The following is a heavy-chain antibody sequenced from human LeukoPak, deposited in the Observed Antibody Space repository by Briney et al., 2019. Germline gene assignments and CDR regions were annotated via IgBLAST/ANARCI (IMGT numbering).Heavy chain of an antibody. Sequence: PSETLSLTCTVSGGSISIYYWSWIRQPPGKGLEWIGYIYYSGSTNYNPSLKSRVTVSVDTSKNQFPLKLSSVTAADTAVYYCASSITMVRGVIKTTGNFDYWGQGTLVTVSS. CDR1: GGSISIYY. D-gene: IGHD3-10*01. J-gene: IGHJ4*02. V-gene: IGHV4-59*08. CDR2: IYYSGST. CDR3: ASSITMVRGVIKTTGNFDY.